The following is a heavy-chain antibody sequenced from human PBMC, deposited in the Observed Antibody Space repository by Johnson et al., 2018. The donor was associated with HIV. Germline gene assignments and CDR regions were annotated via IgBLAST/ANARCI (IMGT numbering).Heavy chain of an antibody. CDR2: IRSKAYGGTT. CDR1: GFTFGDYA. CDR3: TRFGVAEGGAFDI. Sequence: VQLVESGGGLVQPGRSLRLSCTASGFTFGDYAMSWVRQAPGKGLEWVGFIRSKAYGGTTEYAASVKGRFTISRDDSKSIAYLQMNSLKTEDTAVYYWTRFGVAEGGAFDIWGQGTMVTVSS. J-gene: IGHJ3*02. D-gene: IGHD6-13*01. V-gene: IGHV3-49*04.